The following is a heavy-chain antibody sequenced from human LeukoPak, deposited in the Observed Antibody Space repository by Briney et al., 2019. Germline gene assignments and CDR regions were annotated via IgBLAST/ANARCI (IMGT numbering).Heavy chain of an antibody. CDR1: GGSISSSSYY. CDR2: IYYSGST. V-gene: IGHV4-39*07. D-gene: IGHD6-13*01. J-gene: IGHJ3*02. Sequence: SETLSLTCTVSGGSISSSSYYWGWIRQPPGKGLEWIGSIYYSGSTYYNPSLKSRVTISVDTSKNQFSLKLSSVTAADTAVYYCARVAAASPAFDIWGQGTMVTVSS. CDR3: ARVAAASPAFDI.